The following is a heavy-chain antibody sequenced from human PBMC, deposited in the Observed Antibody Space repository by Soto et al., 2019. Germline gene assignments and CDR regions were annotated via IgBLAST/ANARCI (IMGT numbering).Heavy chain of an antibody. CDR1: GGTFSSYT. D-gene: IGHD5-18*01. J-gene: IGHJ4*02. CDR3: ARGDTAMAPLDY. V-gene: IGHV1-69*02. CDR2: IIPILGIA. Sequence: SVKVSCKASGGTFSSYTISWVRQAPGQGLEWMGRIIPILGIANYAQKFQGRVTITADKSTSTAYMELSSLRSEDTAVYYCARGDTAMAPLDYWGQGTLVTVSS.